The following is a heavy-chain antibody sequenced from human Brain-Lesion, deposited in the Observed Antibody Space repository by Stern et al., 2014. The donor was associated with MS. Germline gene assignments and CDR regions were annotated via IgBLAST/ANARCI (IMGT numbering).Heavy chain of an antibody. Sequence: VQLVQSGAEVKKPGASVKVSCKTSGYIFTGYYIHWVRQAPGQGLEWMAWINPNTGGTTYAHKFQGRVTMSRDAAISTSYVDLGSRTSDDTAVYYCGRDQRGITIFGVVTDYYYLGMDVWGQGTTVTVSS. J-gene: IGHJ6*02. CDR3: GRDQRGITIFGVVTDYYYLGMDV. V-gene: IGHV1-2*02. CDR2: INPNTGGT. D-gene: IGHD3-3*01. CDR1: GYIFTGYY.